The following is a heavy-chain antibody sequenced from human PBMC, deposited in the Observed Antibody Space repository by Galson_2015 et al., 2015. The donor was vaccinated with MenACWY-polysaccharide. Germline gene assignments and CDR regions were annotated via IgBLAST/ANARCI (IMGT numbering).Heavy chain of an antibody. V-gene: IGHV3-33*01. Sequence: FLRLSCAASGLRFSGSGMHWVRQAPGKGLEWVAVIQYDGTNKVYADSVKGRFSISRDNSKNTLYLEMNSLRAEDTALYYCAREGSRIVFHAFDVWGQGTMVTVSS. CDR3: AREGSRIVFHAFDV. J-gene: IGHJ3*01. CDR1: GLRFSGSG. CDR2: IQYDGTNK. D-gene: IGHD2-21*01.